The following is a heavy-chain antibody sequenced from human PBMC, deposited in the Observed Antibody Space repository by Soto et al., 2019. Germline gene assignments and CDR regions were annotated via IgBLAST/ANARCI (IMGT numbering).Heavy chain of an antibody. J-gene: IGHJ4*02. D-gene: IGHD6-6*01. CDR3: DSYSRSSAGFDY. V-gene: IGHV3-7*03. CDR2: IKQDGSET. CDR1: GFTFSSYW. Sequence: GGSLRLSCAASGFTFSSYWMSWVRQAPGKGLEWVANIKQDGSETYYVDSVKGRFTISRDNAKNSLYLQLNSLRAEDMDGYDCDSYSRSSAGFDYWGQGTLVTVSS.